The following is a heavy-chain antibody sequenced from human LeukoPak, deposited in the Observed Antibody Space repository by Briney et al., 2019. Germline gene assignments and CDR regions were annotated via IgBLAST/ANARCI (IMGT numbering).Heavy chain of an antibody. V-gene: IGHV1-46*01. Sequence: ASVKVSCKASGYTFTSYYMHWVRQAPGQGLEWMGIINPSGGSTSYAQKFQGRVTMTRDMSTSTVYMELSSLRSEDTAVYYRASSGSYYGIDYWGQGTLVTVSS. J-gene: IGHJ4*02. CDR1: GYTFTSYY. CDR2: INPSGGST. CDR3: ASSGSYYGIDY. D-gene: IGHD1-26*01.